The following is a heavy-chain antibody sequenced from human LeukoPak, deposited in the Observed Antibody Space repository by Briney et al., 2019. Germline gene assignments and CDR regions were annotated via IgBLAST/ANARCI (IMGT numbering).Heavy chain of an antibody. V-gene: IGHV3-30*02. Sequence: GGSLRLSCVASGFTFSSFGMHWVRQAPGKGLEWVAVIWYGGSNKYYADSVKGRYTISRDNSKNTLYLQMNSLRAEDTAVYYCAKDGLAYCGGDCYIEYYYYMDVWGKGTTVTVSS. D-gene: IGHD2-21*01. CDR2: IWYGGSNK. J-gene: IGHJ6*03. CDR1: GFTFSSFG. CDR3: AKDGLAYCGGDCYIEYYYYMDV.